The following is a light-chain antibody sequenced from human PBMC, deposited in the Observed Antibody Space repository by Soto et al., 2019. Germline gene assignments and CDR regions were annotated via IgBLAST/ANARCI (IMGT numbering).Light chain of an antibody. J-gene: IGKJ1*01. CDR2: AAS. V-gene: IGKV1-39*01. CDR1: QGIRDE. Sequence: IQMTQSPSSLSASVGDRVTITCRASQGIRDELGWYQQKPGKAPKLLIYAASSLQSGVPSRFSGSGSGPDFTLTISSLRPEDFATYFCQQSSRTPWTFGPGTKVDIK. CDR3: QQSSRTPWT.